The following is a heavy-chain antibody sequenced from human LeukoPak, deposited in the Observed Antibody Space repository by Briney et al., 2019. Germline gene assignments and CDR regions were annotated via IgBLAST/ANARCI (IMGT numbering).Heavy chain of an antibody. CDR3: ASRLVDTYYYYGLDV. Sequence: PSETLSLTCNVSGGSISSYYWSWIRQPPGKGLEWIGYIYYSRTTDYNPSLKSRVTMSVDTSKNQFSLKLNSVTAADTAIYYCASRLVDTYYYYGLDVWGQGTSVTVSS. D-gene: IGHD5-24*01. V-gene: IGHV4-59*01. CDR1: GGSISSYY. CDR2: IYYSRTT. J-gene: IGHJ6*02.